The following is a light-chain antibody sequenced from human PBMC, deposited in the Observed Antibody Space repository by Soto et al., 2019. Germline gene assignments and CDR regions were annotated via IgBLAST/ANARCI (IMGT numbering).Light chain of an antibody. CDR3: ISYTSTNTPYV. J-gene: IGLJ1*01. CDR1: SSVVGAYNF. CDR2: EVT. V-gene: IGLV2-14*01. Sequence: QSALTQPASVSGSPGQSITISCTGSSSVVGAYNFVSWYQHHPGKAPKLILYEVTTRPSGVSSRFSGSKSGNTASLTISGLQADDEASYYCISYTSTNTPYVFGTGTKVTVL.